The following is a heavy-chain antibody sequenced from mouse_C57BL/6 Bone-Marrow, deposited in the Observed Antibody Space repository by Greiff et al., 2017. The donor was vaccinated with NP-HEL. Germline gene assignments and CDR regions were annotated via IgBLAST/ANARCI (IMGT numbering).Heavy chain of an antibody. V-gene: IGHV1-26*01. J-gene: IGHJ4*01. D-gene: IGHD2-1*01. Sequence: VQLQQSGPELVKPGASVKISCKASGYTFTDYYMNWVKQSHGKSLEWIGDINPNNGGTSYNQKFKGKATLTVDKSSSTAYMELRSLTSDDSASYYWAMEGDYYGNYGGYAMDYWGQGTSGTVSS. CDR3: AMEGDYYGNYGGYAMDY. CDR1: GYTFTDYY. CDR2: INPNNGGT.